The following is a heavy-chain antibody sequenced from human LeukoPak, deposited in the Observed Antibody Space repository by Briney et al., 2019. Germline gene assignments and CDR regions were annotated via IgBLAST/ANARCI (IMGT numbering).Heavy chain of an antibody. V-gene: IGHV3-21*01. Sequence: GGSLRLSCAASGCTFSSYSMNWVRQAPGKGLEWVSSISSSSYIYYADSVKGRFTISRDNAKNSLYLQMNSLRAEDTAVYYCARDSVIWNDPFSDYYYGMDVWGKGTTVNVSS. CDR3: ARDSVIWNDPFSDYYYGMDV. CDR2: ISSSSYI. J-gene: IGHJ6*04. D-gene: IGHD1-1*01. CDR1: GCTFSSYS.